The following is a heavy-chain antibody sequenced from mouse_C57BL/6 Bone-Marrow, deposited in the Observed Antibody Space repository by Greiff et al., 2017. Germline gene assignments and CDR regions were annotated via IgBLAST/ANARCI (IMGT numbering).Heavy chain of an antibody. CDR3: ARLIGYDSYFYYFDY. J-gene: IGHJ2*01. D-gene: IGHD2-3*01. Sequence: QVQLQQSGAELVRPGASVKLSCKASGYTFTDYYINWVKQRPGQGLEWIARIYPGSGNTYYNEKFKGKATLTAEKSSSTAYMQLSSLTSEDSAVYFCARLIGYDSYFYYFDYWGQGTTLTVSS. CDR1: GYTFTDYY. V-gene: IGHV1-76*01. CDR2: IYPGSGNT.